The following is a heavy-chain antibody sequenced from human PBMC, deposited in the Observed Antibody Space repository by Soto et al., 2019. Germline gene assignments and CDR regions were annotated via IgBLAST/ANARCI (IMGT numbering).Heavy chain of an antibody. CDR3: AKAVTPVTKRMNFDY. J-gene: IGHJ4*02. V-gene: IGHV3-23*01. CDR2: ISGSGST. CDR1: GFTFSSYA. Sequence: EVQLLESGGGLVQPGGSLRLSCAVSGFTFSSYAMNWVRQAPGKGQEWVSAISGSGSTYYADSVKGRFTISRDNSKNTLYLQMNSLRAEDTAVYYCAKAVTPVTKRMNFDYWGQGTLVTVSS. D-gene: IGHD4-17*01.